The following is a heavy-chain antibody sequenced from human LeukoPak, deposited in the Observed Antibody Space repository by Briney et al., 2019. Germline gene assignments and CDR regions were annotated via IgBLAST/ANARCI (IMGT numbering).Heavy chain of an antibody. Sequence: GESLKISCKGSGYRLTNYWIAWVRQMPGKGLEWMGIIYPGDSDSRYSPSFQGQVTFSADKSISTAYLQWSSLKASDTAMYYCARWAAEDTGLDYWGRGALVTVSS. V-gene: IGHV5-51*01. J-gene: IGHJ4*02. CDR3: ARWAAEDTGLDY. D-gene: IGHD6-13*01. CDR2: IYPGDSDS. CDR1: GYRLTNYW.